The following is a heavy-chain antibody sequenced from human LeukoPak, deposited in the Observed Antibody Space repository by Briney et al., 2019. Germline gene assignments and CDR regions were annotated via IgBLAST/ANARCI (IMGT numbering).Heavy chain of an antibody. Sequence: GGSLRLSCAASGFTFSSYTMNWVRQAPGKGLEWVSSISSSSSYIYYADSVKGRFTISRDNAKNSLYLQMNSLRPEDTAVYYCARDGYCSSTSCYGAMGYWGQGTLVTVSS. D-gene: IGHD2-2*03. CDR2: ISSSSSYI. V-gene: IGHV3-21*01. CDR1: GFTFSSYT. J-gene: IGHJ4*02. CDR3: ARDGYCSSTSCYGAMGY.